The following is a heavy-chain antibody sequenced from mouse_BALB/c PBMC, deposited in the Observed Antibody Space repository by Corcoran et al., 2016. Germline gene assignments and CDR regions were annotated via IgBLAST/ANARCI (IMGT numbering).Heavy chain of an antibody. Sequence: EVQLQQTGAELVKTGAYVKLSCTASGFNIKDNDMHWVKQRPEQGLEWIGRIEPANGNPKYDTKFQGKATITADTSSTTAYLKLSSLTSDDTAVYYCARWDWYFDVWGAGTTVTVSS. CDR3: ARWDWYFDV. CDR2: IEPANGNP. V-gene: IGHV14-3*02. CDR1: GFNIKDND. J-gene: IGHJ1*01.